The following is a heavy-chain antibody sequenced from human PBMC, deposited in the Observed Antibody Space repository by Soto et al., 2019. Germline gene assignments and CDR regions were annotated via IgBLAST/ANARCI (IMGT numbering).Heavy chain of an antibody. J-gene: IGHJ4*02. CDR2: INAGNGNT. CDR1: GYTFTIYA. D-gene: IGHD3-3*01. Sequence: ASVKVSCKASGYTFTIYAMHWVRQAPGQRLEWMGWINAGNGNTKYSQKFQGRVTITRDTSASTAYMELSSLRSEDTAVYYCAKTVSSGYPHYFDYWGQGTLVTVSS. CDR3: AKTVSSGYPHYFDY. V-gene: IGHV1-3*01.